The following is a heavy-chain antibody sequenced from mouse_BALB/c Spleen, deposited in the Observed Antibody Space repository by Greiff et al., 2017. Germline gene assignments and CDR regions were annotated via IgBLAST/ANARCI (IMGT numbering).Heavy chain of an antibody. V-gene: IGHV1S135*01. Sequence: VQLQQSGPELEQPGASVKISCKTSGYSFTGYNMNWVKQSNGKSLEWIGNIDHYYGGTRSNQKFKGKATLTVDKSSCTAYMQLNSMTSEDSAVYYCARRSQLEYFDYWGEGTTLTVSS. CDR1: GYSFTGYN. D-gene: IGHD2-12*01. CDR3: ARRSQLEYFDY. J-gene: IGHJ2*01. CDR2: IDHYYGGT.